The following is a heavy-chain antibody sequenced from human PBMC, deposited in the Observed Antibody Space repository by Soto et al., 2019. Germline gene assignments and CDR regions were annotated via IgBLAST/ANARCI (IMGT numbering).Heavy chain of an antibody. V-gene: IGHV4-4*02. J-gene: IGHJ3*02. CDR1: GGSISSSNW. CDR3: AXDPTYYYDSSGLDAFDI. Sequence: LRRPLSLTCAVSGGSISSSNWWSWVRQPPGKGLEWIGEIYHSGSTNYNPSLKSRVTISVDKSKNQFSLKLSSVTAADTAVYYCAXDPTYYYDSSGLDAFDIWGQGTMVTVSS. CDR2: IYHSGST. D-gene: IGHD3-22*01.